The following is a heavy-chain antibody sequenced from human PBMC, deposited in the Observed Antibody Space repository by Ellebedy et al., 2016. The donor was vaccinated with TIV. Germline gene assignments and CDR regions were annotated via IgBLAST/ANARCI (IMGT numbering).Heavy chain of an antibody. CDR1: GFTFSSYS. J-gene: IGHJ4*02. Sequence: GGSLRLSCAASGFTFSSYSMHWVRQAPGKGLEWVSYISTSSLSIYYADSVKGRFTIARDNSKKSLYLQMNSLTDEDSAVYYCTTGGYGSGSYPFEHWGQGTLVTVSS. V-gene: IGHV3-48*02. D-gene: IGHD3-10*01. CDR2: ISTSSLSI. CDR3: TTGGYGSGSYPFEH.